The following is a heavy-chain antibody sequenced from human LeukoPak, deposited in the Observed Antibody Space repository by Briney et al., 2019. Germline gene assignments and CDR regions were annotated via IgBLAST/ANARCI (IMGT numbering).Heavy chain of an antibody. CDR1: GFTFSSYA. CDR3: ARDLRTGIYYYMDV. J-gene: IGHJ6*03. D-gene: IGHD1-14*01. V-gene: IGHV3-30*01. CDR2: ISYDGSNK. Sequence: GGSLRLSCAASGFTFSSYAMHWVRQAPGKGLEWVAVISYDGSNKYYADSVKGRFTISRDNSKNTLHLQMNSLRAEDTAVYYCARDLRTGIYYYMDVWGKGTTVTVSS.